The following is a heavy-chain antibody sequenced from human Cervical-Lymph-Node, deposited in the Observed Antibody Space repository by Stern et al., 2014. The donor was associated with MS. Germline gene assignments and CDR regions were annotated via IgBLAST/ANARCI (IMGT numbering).Heavy chain of an antibody. CDR1: GYSFTANW. Sequence: EVQLEESGAEVKKPGESLKISCKGSGYSFTANWIAWVRQMPGKCLEWMGTIIPGDPKTRYSPSFQGQVTTSADKSISTAYLQWSSLKASDTAMYYCARDYGDYAFDYWGQGTLVTVSS. V-gene: IGHV5-51*01. D-gene: IGHD4-17*01. CDR3: ARDYGDYAFDY. J-gene: IGHJ4*02. CDR2: IIPGDPKT.